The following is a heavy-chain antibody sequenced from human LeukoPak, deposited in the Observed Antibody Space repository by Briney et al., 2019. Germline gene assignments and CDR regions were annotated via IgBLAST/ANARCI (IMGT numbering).Heavy chain of an antibody. J-gene: IGHJ3*02. D-gene: IGHD5-24*01. V-gene: IGHV1-2*02. CDR2: INPNSGGT. CDR1: GYTFTDYY. Sequence: ASVKVSCKASGYTFTDYYMHWVRQAPGQGLEWMGWINPNSGGTNYAQKFQGRVIMTRDTSISTAYMELSRLRSDDTAVYYCARDLAFGEMVTNRGAFDIWGQGTMVTVSS. CDR3: ARDLAFGEMVTNRGAFDI.